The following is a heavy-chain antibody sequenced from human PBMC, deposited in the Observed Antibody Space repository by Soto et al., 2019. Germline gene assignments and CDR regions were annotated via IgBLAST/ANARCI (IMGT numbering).Heavy chain of an antibody. CDR3: ARDNGYGHFDS. Sequence: SDTLSLTCTFSGSSISSVRSYWSWIRQHPGKGLEWIGYMFYSGSTYYHPSLKSRVNISADTSKNQFSLRLTSVTPADTAVYYCARDNGYGHFDSWGQGTLVTVSS. D-gene: IGHD5-12*01. V-gene: IGHV4-31*03. CDR1: GSSISSVRSY. J-gene: IGHJ4*02. CDR2: MFYSGST.